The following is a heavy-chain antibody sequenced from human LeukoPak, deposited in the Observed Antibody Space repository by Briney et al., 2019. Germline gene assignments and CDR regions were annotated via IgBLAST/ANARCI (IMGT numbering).Heavy chain of an antibody. CDR3: ARAPMVRGVIKYYFDY. J-gene: IGHJ4*02. D-gene: IGHD3-10*01. V-gene: IGHV1-69*05. CDR2: IIPIFGTA. Sequence: SVKVSCKASGGTFSSYAISWVRQAPGQGLEWMGGIIPIFGTANYAQKFQGRVTITTDESTSTAYMELSSLRSEDTAVYYCARAPMVRGVIKYYFDYRGQGTLVTVSS. CDR1: GGTFSSYA.